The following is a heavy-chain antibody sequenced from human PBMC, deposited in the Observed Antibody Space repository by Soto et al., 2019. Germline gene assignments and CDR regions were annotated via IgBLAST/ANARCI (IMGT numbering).Heavy chain of an antibody. CDR2: IYTSGST. D-gene: IGHD6-19*01. CDR3: AXTRYSSGWYTSAYYFDY. Sequence: SETLSLTCTVSGGSISSYYWSWIRQPAGKGLEWIGRIYTSGSTNYNPSLKSRVTMSVDTSKNQFSLKLSSVTAADTAVYYCAXTRYSSGWYTSAYYFDYWGPGTLVTVSS. V-gene: IGHV4-4*07. CDR1: GGSISSYY. J-gene: IGHJ4*02.